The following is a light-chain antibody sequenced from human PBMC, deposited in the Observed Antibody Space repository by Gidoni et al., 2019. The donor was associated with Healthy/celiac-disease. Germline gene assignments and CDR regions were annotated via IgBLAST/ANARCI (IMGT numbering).Light chain of an antibody. CDR1: QSGSSN. V-gene: IGKV3-15*01. J-gene: IGKJ4*01. CDR2: GAS. Sequence: EIAMTQSPPTLSVSPGERATLSCRASQSGSSNLAWYQQKPGQAPRLLIYGASTRAAGIPAGFSGSGSGTEFTLTISSLQSEDFAVYYCQQYNNWPPLTFGGGTKVEIK. CDR3: QQYNNWPPLT.